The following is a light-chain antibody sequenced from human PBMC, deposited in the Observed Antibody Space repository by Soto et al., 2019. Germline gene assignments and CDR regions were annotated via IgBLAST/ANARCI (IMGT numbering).Light chain of an antibody. CDR2: AAS. V-gene: IGKV1D-16*01. CDR1: HNVDNW. Sequence: DIEMTQSPSSLFASVGDRVTITCRASHNVDNWVAWYQQKPEKAPKSLIYAASSLHSGVPLRFSGSGSGSLFTLTISNLQPEDFSTDYCQQYVSDPMTFGQGTKVEIK. CDR3: QQYVSDPMT. J-gene: IGKJ1*01.